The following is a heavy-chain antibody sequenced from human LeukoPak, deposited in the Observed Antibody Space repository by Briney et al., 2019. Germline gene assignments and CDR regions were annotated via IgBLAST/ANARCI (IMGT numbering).Heavy chain of an antibody. J-gene: IGHJ6*02. V-gene: IGHV4-31*03. CDR3: ARAGGYYYYGMDV. CDR1: GGSISSGGYY. D-gene: IGHD3-16*01. Sequence: SETLSLTCTVSGGSISSGGYYWSWIRQHPGKGLEWIGYIYYSGSTYYNPSLKSRVTISVDTSKNQFSLRLSSVTAADTAVYYCARAGGYYYYGMDVWGQGTTVTVSS. CDR2: IYYSGST.